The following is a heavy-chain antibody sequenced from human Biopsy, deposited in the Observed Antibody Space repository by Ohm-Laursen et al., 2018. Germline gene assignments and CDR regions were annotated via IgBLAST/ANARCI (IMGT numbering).Heavy chain of an antibody. CDR3: ARDLTWGSYFDS. Sequence: SLRLSCAASGFTFSDYYMSRIRQAPGWGLEWVSHISGIGDTTYYADSVKGRFTISRDNSKNSLYLQMNSLRAEDTAVYYCARDLTWGSYFDSWGQGSLVTVSS. D-gene: IGHD3-16*01. CDR2: ISGIGDTT. V-gene: IGHV3-11*01. CDR1: GFTFSDYY. J-gene: IGHJ4*02.